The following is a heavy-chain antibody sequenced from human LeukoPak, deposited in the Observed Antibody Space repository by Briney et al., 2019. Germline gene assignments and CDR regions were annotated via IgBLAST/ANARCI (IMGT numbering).Heavy chain of an antibody. CDR3: ARGTTALDY. V-gene: IGHV3-21*01. CDR1: GFTFSSYA. D-gene: IGHD2-2*01. CDR2: ISSSSNYI. Sequence: GRSLRLSCAASGFTFSSYAMHWVRQAPGKGLEWVSSISSSSNYIYYADSVRGRFTISRDNPKNSLYLQMNSLRAEDTAVYYCARGTTALDYWGQGTLVTVSS. J-gene: IGHJ4*02.